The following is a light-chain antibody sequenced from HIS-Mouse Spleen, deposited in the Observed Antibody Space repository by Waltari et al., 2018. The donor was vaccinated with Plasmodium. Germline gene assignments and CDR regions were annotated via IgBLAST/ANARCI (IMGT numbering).Light chain of an antibody. Sequence: QSVLTQPPSASGTPGQRVTIPCSGSSSNIGSNPVNWYQQLPGTAPKLLIYSNKQRPSGVPDRFSGSKSGTSASLAISGLQSEDEADYYCAAWDDSLNGVVFGGGTKLTVL. CDR1: SSNIGSNP. CDR2: SNK. CDR3: AAWDDSLNGVV. V-gene: IGLV1-44*01. J-gene: IGLJ2*01.